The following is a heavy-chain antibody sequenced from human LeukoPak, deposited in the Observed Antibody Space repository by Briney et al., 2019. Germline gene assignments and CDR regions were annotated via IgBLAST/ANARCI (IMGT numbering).Heavy chain of an antibody. CDR3: AKPGFYDSSGYYPHFDH. CDR2: ISGSGGSA. CDR1: GFTFSSYA. Sequence: PGGSLRLSCAASGFTFSSYAMSWVRQAPGKGLEWVSAISGSGGSAYYADSVKGRFTISRDNPKNTLYLQMNSPRVEDTAVYHCAKPGFYDSSGYYPHFDHWGQGTLVTVSS. V-gene: IGHV3-23*01. D-gene: IGHD3-22*01. J-gene: IGHJ4*02.